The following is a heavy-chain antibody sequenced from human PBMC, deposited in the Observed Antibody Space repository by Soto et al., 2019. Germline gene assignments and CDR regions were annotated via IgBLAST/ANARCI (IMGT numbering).Heavy chain of an antibody. V-gene: IGHV4-59*01. D-gene: IGHD5-18*01. J-gene: IGHJ4*02. Sequence: QVQLQESGPGLVKPSETLSLTCTVSGGSISSYYWSWIRQPPGKGLEWIGYIYYSGSTNYNPSPKSRVTISVDTSTNQFSLKLSSVTAADTAVYYWAREDTAMVGVFDYWGQGTLVTVSS. CDR3: AREDTAMVGVFDY. CDR1: GGSISSYY. CDR2: IYYSGST.